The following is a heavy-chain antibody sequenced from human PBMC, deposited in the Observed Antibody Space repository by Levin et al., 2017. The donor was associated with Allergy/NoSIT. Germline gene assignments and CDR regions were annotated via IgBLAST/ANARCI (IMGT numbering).Heavy chain of an antibody. CDR1: GFTFSSYW. CDR2: IKKDGSEK. J-gene: IGHJ4*02. V-gene: IGHV3-7*01. Sequence: GGSLRLSCGASGFTFSSYWMSWVRQAPGKGLEWVANIKKDGSEKRYVDSVKGRFTISRDNAKNSLYLQMNSLRAEDTAVYYCATYYDSGPSGYWGQGTLVTVSA. D-gene: IGHD3-16*01. CDR3: ATYYDSGPSGY.